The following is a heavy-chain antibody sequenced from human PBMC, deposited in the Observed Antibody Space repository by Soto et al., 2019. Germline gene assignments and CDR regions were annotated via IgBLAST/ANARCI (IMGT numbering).Heavy chain of an antibody. CDR2: ISYHENNQ. CDR3: AKDLALGFWSGNYYFDH. J-gene: IGHJ4*02. CDR1: GVTVKNNG. D-gene: IGHD3-3*01. Sequence: LRLSGAASGVTVKNNGMRWVSQAPGKGLELVAIISYHENNQFYAYSVMVLFTISRDNSNSTLYLEMNSLRPEDTAVYYCAKDLALGFWSGNYYFDHWGQGTLVTVSS. V-gene: IGHV3-30*18.